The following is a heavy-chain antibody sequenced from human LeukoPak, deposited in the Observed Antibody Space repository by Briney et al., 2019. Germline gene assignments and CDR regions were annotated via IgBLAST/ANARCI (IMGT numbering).Heavy chain of an antibody. CDR2: IIPIPGIA. Sequence: GASVKVSCKASGYTFTSYYIHWVRQAPGQGLEWMGRIIPIPGIANYAQKFQGRVTITADKSTSTAYMELSSLRSEDTAVYYCARGSDSSGWYHYWGQGTLVTVSS. CDR1: GYTFTSYY. J-gene: IGHJ4*02. CDR3: ARGSDSSGWYHY. D-gene: IGHD6-19*01. V-gene: IGHV1-69*04.